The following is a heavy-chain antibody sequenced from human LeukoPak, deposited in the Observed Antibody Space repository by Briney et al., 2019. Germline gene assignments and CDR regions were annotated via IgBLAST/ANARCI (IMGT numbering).Heavy chain of an antibody. CDR2: IYSGGST. D-gene: IGHD3-22*01. CDR1: GFTVSSNY. CDR3: AREDYYDTSQGLGAYAFDI. Sequence: PGGSLRLSCAASGFTVSSNYMSWVRQAPGKGLEWVSVIYSGGSTYYADSVKGRFTISRDNSKNTLYLKMNSLRAEDTAVYYCAREDYYDTSQGLGAYAFDIWGQGTMVTVSS. J-gene: IGHJ3*02. V-gene: IGHV3-53*01.